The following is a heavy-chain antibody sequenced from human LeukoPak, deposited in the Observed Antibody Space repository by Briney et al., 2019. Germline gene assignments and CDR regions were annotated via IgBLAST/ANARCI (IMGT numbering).Heavy chain of an antibody. CDR2: IKSKTDGATT. D-gene: IGHD1-26*01. CDR1: GLTFSNAC. CDR3: TTDSFVGATFRC. V-gene: IGHV3-15*01. Sequence: SPGGPLRLFCAASGLTFSNACINWVRQSPGEGLEWVVRIKSKTDGATTDYAAPVKGRITISRDDSKNTLYLQMNSLKTEDTAVYYCTTDSFVGATFRCWGQGTLVSVSS. J-gene: IGHJ4*02.